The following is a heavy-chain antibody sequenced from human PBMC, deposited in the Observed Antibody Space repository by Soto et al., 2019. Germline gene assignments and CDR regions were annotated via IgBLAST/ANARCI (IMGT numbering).Heavy chain of an antibody. Sequence: ASVKVSCKASGYTFTGYYMHWVRQAPGQGLEWMGWINPNSGGTNYAQKFQGRVTMTRDTSISTAYMELSRLRSDDTAVYYCAVNTIFGVVITARMDVWGQGTTVTASS. CDR3: AVNTIFGVVITARMDV. CDR1: GYTFTGYY. J-gene: IGHJ6*02. D-gene: IGHD3-3*01. V-gene: IGHV1-2*02. CDR2: INPNSGGT.